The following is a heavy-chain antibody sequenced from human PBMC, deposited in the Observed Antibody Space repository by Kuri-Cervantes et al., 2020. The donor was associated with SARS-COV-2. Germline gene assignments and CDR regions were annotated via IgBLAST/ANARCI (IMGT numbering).Heavy chain of an antibody. Sequence: ASVKVSCKASGYTFTGYYMHWVRQAPGQGLEWRGWISPNSGGTNYAQKFQGRVTMARDTSISTAYMELSRLRSDDTAVYYCARYKGYCSSTSCYGAFDIWGQGTMVTVSS. CDR1: GYTFTGYY. CDR2: ISPNSGGT. D-gene: IGHD2-2*01. V-gene: IGHV1-2*02. J-gene: IGHJ3*02. CDR3: ARYKGYCSSTSCYGAFDI.